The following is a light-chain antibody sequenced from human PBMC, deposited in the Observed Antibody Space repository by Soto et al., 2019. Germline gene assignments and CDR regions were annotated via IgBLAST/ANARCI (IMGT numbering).Light chain of an antibody. CDR1: QALNTR. V-gene: IGKV3-11*01. CDR3: QQRSNWPPIT. J-gene: IGKJ5*01. Sequence: EVVFTQSPSTLSAFPGDRVTLAGRAGQALNTRLAWYQHKPGQAPRLLIYDASNRATGIPARFSGSGSGTDFTLTISSLEPEDFAVYYCQQRSNWPPITFGQGTRLEIK. CDR2: DAS.